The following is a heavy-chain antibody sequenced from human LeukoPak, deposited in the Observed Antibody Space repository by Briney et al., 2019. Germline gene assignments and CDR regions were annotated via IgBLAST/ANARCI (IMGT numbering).Heavy chain of an antibody. V-gene: IGHV1-69*06. D-gene: IGHD2-2*01. Sequence: SVKVSCKASGGTFSSYAISWVRQAPGQGLEWMGGIIPIFGTASYAQKFQGRVTITADKSTSTAYMELSSLRSEDTAVYYCARVGCSSTSCYGGYYYGMDVWGKGTTVTVSS. CDR1: GGTFSSYA. J-gene: IGHJ6*04. CDR3: ARVGCSSTSCYGGYYYGMDV. CDR2: IIPIFGTA.